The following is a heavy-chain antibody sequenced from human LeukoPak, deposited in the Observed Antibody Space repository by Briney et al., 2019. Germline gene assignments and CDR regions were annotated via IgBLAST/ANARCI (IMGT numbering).Heavy chain of an antibody. J-gene: IGHJ4*02. D-gene: IGHD2-2*01. V-gene: IGHV3-7*01. CDR2: LNEDGSVK. CDR1: EFSFSTNW. Sequence: GGSLRLSCAASEFSFSTNWMHWVRQTPGKGLEWVAELNEDGSVKYYVDSVKGRFTISRGNAKSLLFLQMYNLRTEDTGVYFCANVPRSTVSYWGRGTLVTVSS. CDR3: ANVPRSTVSY.